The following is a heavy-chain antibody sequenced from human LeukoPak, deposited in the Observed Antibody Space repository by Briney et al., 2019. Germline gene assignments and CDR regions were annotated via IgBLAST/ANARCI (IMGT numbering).Heavy chain of an antibody. Sequence: PGGSLRLSCAASGFTFSSYSMNWVRQAPGKGLEWVSSISSSSSYIYYADSVKGRFTISRDNAKNSLYLQMNSLRAEDTAVYYCARVGFEDLIVPGDYFDYWGQGTLVTVSS. V-gene: IGHV3-21*01. CDR3: ARVGFEDLIVPGDYFDY. D-gene: IGHD3-22*01. J-gene: IGHJ4*02. CDR2: ISSSSSYI. CDR1: GFTFSSYS.